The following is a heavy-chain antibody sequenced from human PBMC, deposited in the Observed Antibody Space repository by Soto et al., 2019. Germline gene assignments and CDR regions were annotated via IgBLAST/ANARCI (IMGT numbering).Heavy chain of an antibody. CDR3: ARDSRYCTNGVRYTGWSDP. D-gene: IGHD2-8*01. Sequence: SVKVSCKASGYTFTGYYMHWVRQAPGQGLEWMGWINPNSGGTNYAQKFQGWVTMTRDTSISTAYMELSRLRSDDTAVYYCARDSRYCTNGVRYTGWSDPWGQGTLVTVSS. CDR2: INPNSGGT. J-gene: IGHJ5*02. CDR1: GYTFTGYY. V-gene: IGHV1-2*04.